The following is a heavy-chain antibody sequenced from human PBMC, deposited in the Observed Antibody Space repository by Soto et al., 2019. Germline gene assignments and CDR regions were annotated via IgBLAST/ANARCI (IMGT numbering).Heavy chain of an antibody. CDR2: IVVGSGNT. D-gene: IGHD6-6*01. V-gene: IGHV1-58*01. CDR3: AVIAARRNYYYGMDV. CDR1: GFTFTSSA. Sequence: GASVKVSGKASGFTFTSSAVQWVRQARGQRLEWIGWIVVGSGNTNYAQKLQERVTITRDMSTSTAYMELSSLRSEDTAVYYCAVIAARRNYYYGMDVWGQGTTVTVSS. J-gene: IGHJ6*02.